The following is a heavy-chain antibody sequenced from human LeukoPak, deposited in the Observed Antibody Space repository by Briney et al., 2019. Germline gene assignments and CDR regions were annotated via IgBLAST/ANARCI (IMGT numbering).Heavy chain of an antibody. J-gene: IGHJ5*02. V-gene: IGHV1-2*02. D-gene: IGHD1-7*01. Sequence: ASVKVSCKASGYTFTGYYMHWVRQARGQGLEWMGWINPKSGGTNYAQNFQGRVTMTRDTSISTVYVELSRLRSDDTAVYYCAREYSWDSNWFDPWGQGTLVTVSS. CDR1: GYTFTGYY. CDR2: INPKSGGT. CDR3: AREYSWDSNWFDP.